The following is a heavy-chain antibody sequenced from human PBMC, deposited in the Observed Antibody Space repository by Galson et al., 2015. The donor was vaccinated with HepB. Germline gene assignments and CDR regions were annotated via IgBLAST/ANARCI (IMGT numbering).Heavy chain of an antibody. CDR2: ISWNSGSI. Sequence: SLRLSCAASGFTFDDYAMHWVRQAPGKGLEWVSGISWNSGSIGYADSVKGRFTISRDNAKNSLYLQMNSLRAEDTALYYCAKGYYDSSGYEYYFDYWGQGTLVTVSS. V-gene: IGHV3-9*01. J-gene: IGHJ4*02. D-gene: IGHD3-22*01. CDR3: AKGYYDSSGYEYYFDY. CDR1: GFTFDDYA.